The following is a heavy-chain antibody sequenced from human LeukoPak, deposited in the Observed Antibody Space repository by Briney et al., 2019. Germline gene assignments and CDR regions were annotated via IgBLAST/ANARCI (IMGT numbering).Heavy chain of an antibody. Sequence: GGSLRLSCAASGFTFSSYSMNWVRQAPGKGLEWVSSISSSSSYIYYADSVKGRFTISRDNAKNSLYLQMNSLRAEDTAVYYCARDRDDYGDQVFDYWGQGTLVTVSS. V-gene: IGHV3-21*01. D-gene: IGHD4-17*01. CDR2: ISSSSSYI. CDR1: GFTFSSYS. J-gene: IGHJ4*02. CDR3: ARDRDDYGDQVFDY.